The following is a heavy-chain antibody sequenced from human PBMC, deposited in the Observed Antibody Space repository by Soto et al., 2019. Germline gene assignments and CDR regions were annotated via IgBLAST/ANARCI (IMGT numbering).Heavy chain of an antibody. CDR1: GFDVSSNY. D-gene: IGHD4-17*01. J-gene: IGHJ3*01. CDR2: TYSGGTT. Sequence: EVQLVESGGGLVQPGGSLRLSCAASGFDVSSNYMSWVRQAPGKGLEWVSLTYSGGTTYYADSVKGRFTISRHSSKNTLYLQMNSLRVEDTAVYYCAGRTYGWGQGTMVTVSA. CDR3: AGRTYG. V-gene: IGHV3-53*04.